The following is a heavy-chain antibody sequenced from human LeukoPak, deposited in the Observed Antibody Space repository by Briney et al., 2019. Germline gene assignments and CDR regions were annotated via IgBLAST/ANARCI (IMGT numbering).Heavy chain of an antibody. Sequence: SETLSLTCAVYGGSFSGYYWSWIRQPPGKGLEWIGEINHSGSANYNPSLKSRVTISVDTSKNQFSLKLSSVTAADTAVYYCARHGTYCSSTSCYDKFGYWGQGTLVTVSS. CDR1: GGSFSGYY. J-gene: IGHJ4*02. V-gene: IGHV4-34*01. CDR3: ARHGTYCSSTSCYDKFGY. CDR2: INHSGSA. D-gene: IGHD2-2*01.